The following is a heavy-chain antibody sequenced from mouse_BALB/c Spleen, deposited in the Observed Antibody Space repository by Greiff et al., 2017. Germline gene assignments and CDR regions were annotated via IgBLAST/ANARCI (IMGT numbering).Heavy chain of an antibody. CDR2: ISYDGSN. Sequence: ESGPGLVKPSQSLSLTCSVTGYSITSGYYWNWIRQFPGNKLEWMGYISYDGSNNYNPSLKNRISITRDTSKNQFFLKLNSVTTEDTATYYCARDLNWAFAYWGQGTLVTVSA. J-gene: IGHJ3*01. CDR1: GYSITSGYY. D-gene: IGHD4-1*02. CDR3: ARDLNWAFAY. V-gene: IGHV3-6*02.